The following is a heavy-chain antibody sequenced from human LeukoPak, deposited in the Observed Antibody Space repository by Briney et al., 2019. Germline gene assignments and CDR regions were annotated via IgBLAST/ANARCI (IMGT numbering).Heavy chain of an antibody. J-gene: IGHJ4*02. V-gene: IGHV5-51*01. CDR1: GYRFTSYW. CDR3: ARRRGIAAAENYFDY. D-gene: IGHD6-13*01. CDR2: IYPGDSDT. Sequence: GESLKISCKASGYRFTSYWIGWVRQMPGKGLEWMGIIYPGDSDTRYSPSFQGQVTISADKSISTAYLQWSSLKASDTAMYYCARRRGIAAAENYFDYWGQGTLVTVSS.